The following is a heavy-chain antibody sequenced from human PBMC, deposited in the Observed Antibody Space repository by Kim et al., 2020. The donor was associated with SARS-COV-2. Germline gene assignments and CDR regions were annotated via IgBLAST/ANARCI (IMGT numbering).Heavy chain of an antibody. Sequence: ASVKVSCKVSGYTLTELSMHWVRQAPGKGLEWMGGFDPEDGETIYAQKFQGRVTMTEDTSTDTAYMELSSLRSEDTAVYYCATLPYCSGGSCYIIVDYWGQGTLVTVSS. D-gene: IGHD2-15*01. J-gene: IGHJ4*02. CDR3: ATLPYCSGGSCYIIVDY. CDR2: FDPEDGET. V-gene: IGHV1-24*01. CDR1: GYTLTELS.